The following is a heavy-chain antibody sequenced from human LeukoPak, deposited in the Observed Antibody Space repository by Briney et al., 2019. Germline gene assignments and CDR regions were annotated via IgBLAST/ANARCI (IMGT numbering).Heavy chain of an antibody. V-gene: IGHV3-15*01. J-gene: IGHJ4*02. CDR1: GFTFNNAL. CDR2: IKGEPDGGTT. Sequence: GGSLRLSCAASGFTFNNALMSWVRQAPGKGLEWVGHIKGEPDGGTTHYAAPVKGRFTISRDDSKNTLYLQMNSLKTEDTAVYYCTSYTYGFFNYWGQGTPVTVSS. CDR3: TSYTYGFFNY. D-gene: IGHD5-18*01.